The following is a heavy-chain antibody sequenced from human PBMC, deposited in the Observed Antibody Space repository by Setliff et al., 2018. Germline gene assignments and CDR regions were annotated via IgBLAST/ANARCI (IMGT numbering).Heavy chain of an antibody. V-gene: IGHV3-23*01. CDR3: VKGTLPYCTGPTCYPLDH. CDR1: GFDYA. D-gene: IGHD2-8*02. J-gene: IGHJ4*02. CDR2: ISGGADKT. Sequence: PGGSLRLSCVVSGFDYAMSWVRQAPGKRLEWVSSISGGADKTYYADSVKGRFTISRDNSKNTLYLQMNSLRAEDTAIYYCVKGTLPYCTGPTCYPLDHWGQGTLVTVSS.